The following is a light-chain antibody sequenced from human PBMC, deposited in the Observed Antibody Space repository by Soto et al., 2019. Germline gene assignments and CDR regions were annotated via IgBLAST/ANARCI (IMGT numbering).Light chain of an antibody. V-gene: IGKV3-11*01. CDR1: QSVSSY. J-gene: IGKJ2*01. Sequence: EIVLTQSPATLSLSPGERATLSCRASQSVSSYLAWYQQKPGQAPRLLIYDASNRATGIPARFSGSGSGTDFTLTNSSLEPEDFAVYYCQQLSNWPYTFGKGTKLEIK. CDR3: QQLSNWPYT. CDR2: DAS.